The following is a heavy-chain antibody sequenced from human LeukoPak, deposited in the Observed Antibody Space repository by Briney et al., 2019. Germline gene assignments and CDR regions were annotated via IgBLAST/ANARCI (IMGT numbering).Heavy chain of an antibody. Sequence: PSETLSLTCTVSGGSISSYYWSWIRQPPGRGLEWIGYIYYSGSTNYNPSLKSRVTISVDTSKNQFSLKLSSVTAADTAVYYCARARGGGPYFDYWGQGTLVTVSS. CDR2: IYYSGST. J-gene: IGHJ4*02. V-gene: IGHV4-59*01. CDR3: ARARGGGPYFDY. CDR1: GGSISSYY. D-gene: IGHD3-10*01.